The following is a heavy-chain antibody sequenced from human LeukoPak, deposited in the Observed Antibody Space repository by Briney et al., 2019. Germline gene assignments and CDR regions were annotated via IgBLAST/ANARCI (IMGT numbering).Heavy chain of an antibody. V-gene: IGHV3-30*03. CDR1: GFTFSSYG. J-gene: IGHJ4*02. CDR2: ISSDGSNK. D-gene: IGHD4-11*01. Sequence: GESLRLSCAASGFTFSSYGMHWVRQPPGKVLEWEAVISSDGSNKYYADSVKGRFTISRDNSKNTLYLQLNSLRAEDTAVYYCARWRGQQSEFDLWGQGNLVSVSS. CDR3: ARWRGQQSEFDL.